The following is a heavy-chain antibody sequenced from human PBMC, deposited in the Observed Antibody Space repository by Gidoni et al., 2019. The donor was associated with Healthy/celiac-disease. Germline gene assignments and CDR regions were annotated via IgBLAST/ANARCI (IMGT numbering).Heavy chain of an antibody. Sequence: EVQLVEYGGGLGKPGGSLRLSCAAYGCTVSSYSMNWVRQAPGTGLEWVSSISSSSIYIYSSDSVKGRFTISRDNAKNSLYLQMNSLSAEDTAVYYCARESPLLPLRFDYWGQGTLVTVSS. CDR2: ISSSSIYI. D-gene: IGHD2-15*01. CDR1: GCTVSSYS. V-gene: IGHV3-21*01. J-gene: IGHJ4*02. CDR3: ARESPLLPLRFDY.